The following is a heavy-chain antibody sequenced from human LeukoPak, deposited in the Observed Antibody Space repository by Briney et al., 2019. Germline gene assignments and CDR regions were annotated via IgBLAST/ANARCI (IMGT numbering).Heavy chain of an antibody. J-gene: IGHJ4*02. CDR1: GFTFSSYG. CDR2: IRYDGSNK. CDR3: AKDYGHCSSTSCYGRGIDY. D-gene: IGHD2-2*01. Sequence: GGSLRLSCAASGFTFSSYGMHWVRQAPGKGLEWVAFIRYDGSNKYYADSVKGRFTISRDNSKNTLYLQMNSLRAEDTAVYYCAKDYGHCSSTSCYGRGIDYWGQRTLVTVSS. V-gene: IGHV3-30*02.